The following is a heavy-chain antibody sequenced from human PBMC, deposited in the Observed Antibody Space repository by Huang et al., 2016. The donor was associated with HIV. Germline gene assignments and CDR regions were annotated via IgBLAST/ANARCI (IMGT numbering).Heavy chain of an antibody. CDR1: GYPRTELS. D-gene: IGHD3-10*01. J-gene: IGHJ4*02. CDR2: FDPEDGET. Sequence: QVQLVQSGAEVKKPGASVKVSCKVSGYPRTELSMHWVRQAPGKGLEWMGGFDPEDGETIYAQKFQGRVTMTEDTAVYYCATVYRRFRNHDSGDYYFDYWDQGTLVTVSS. CDR3: DY. V-gene: IGHV1-24*01.